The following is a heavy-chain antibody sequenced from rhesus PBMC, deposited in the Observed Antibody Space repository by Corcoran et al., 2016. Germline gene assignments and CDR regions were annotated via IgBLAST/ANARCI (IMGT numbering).Heavy chain of an antibody. Sequence: EVQLVESGGGLVQPGGSLRLSCVASGFTFSNDQIDWVRQAPGKGTEMGSRIKNADGMTKSADSVKGRFAISRDNAKRTVHLQMDSLRLEDTGVYHCARDLWASGFGNWGQGVLVTVSS. CDR1: GFTFSNDQ. CDR2: IKNADGMT. J-gene: IGHJ4*01. CDR3: ARDLWASGFGN. V-gene: IGHV3-178*01. D-gene: IGHD6-13*01.